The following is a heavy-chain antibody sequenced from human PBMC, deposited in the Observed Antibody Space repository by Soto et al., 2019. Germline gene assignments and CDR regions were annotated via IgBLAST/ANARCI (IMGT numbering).Heavy chain of an antibody. CDR2: IYWDDDK. Sequence: QITLNESGPPVVRPTETLTLTCRFSGFSLTTSGVGVGWVRQSPGKAPEWLALIYWDDDKRYSESLKSRLTITKNTTKKQEIQTEANKEKTDTATYYCAHRVLRTVFGLVTTTAIYFDFWGQGTPVAVSS. CDR1: GFSLTTSGVG. D-gene: IGHD3-3*01. V-gene: IGHV2-5*02. J-gene: IGHJ4*02. CDR3: AHRVLRTVFGLVTTTAIYFDF.